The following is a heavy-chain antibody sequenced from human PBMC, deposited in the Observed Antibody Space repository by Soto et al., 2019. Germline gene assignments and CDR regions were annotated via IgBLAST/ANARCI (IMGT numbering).Heavy chain of an antibody. V-gene: IGHV3-48*02. CDR2: ISSSSSTI. CDR3: ATKTTVTTKYGIDV. Sequence: AGGSLRLSCAASGFTFSSYSMNWVRQAPGKGLEWVSYISSSSSTIYYADSVKGRFTISRDNAKNSLYLQMNSLRDEDTAVYYCATKTTVTTKYGIDVWGQGTTVTV. D-gene: IGHD4-4*01. J-gene: IGHJ6*02. CDR1: GFTFSSYS.